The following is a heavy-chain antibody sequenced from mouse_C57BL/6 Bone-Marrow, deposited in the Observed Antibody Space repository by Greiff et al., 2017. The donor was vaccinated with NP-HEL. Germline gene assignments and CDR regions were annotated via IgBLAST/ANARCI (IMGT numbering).Heavy chain of an antibody. Sequence: VKLMESGAELVRPGASVKLSCKASGYTFTDYYINWVKQRPGQGLEWIARIYPGSGNTYYNEKFKGKATLTAEKSSSTAYMQLSSLTSEDSAVYFCAGYDGYYSWFAYWGQGTLVTVSA. CDR1: GYTFTDYY. CDR2: IYPGSGNT. V-gene: IGHV1-76*01. CDR3: AGYDGYYSWFAY. J-gene: IGHJ3*01. D-gene: IGHD2-3*01.